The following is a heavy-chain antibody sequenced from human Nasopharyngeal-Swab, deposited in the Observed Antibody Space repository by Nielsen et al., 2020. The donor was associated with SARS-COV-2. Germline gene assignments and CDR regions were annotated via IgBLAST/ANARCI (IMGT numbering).Heavy chain of an antibody. Sequence: GGSLRLSCAASGFTFSSYAMHWVRQAPGKGLEWVAVISYDGSNKYYADSVEGRFTISRDNSKNTLYLQMNSLRAEDTAVYYCAREGGLVRFWDYWGQGTLVTVSS. D-gene: IGHD3-16*01. J-gene: IGHJ4*02. V-gene: IGHV3-30-3*01. CDR3: AREGGLVRFWDY. CDR1: GFTFSSYA. CDR2: ISYDGSNK.